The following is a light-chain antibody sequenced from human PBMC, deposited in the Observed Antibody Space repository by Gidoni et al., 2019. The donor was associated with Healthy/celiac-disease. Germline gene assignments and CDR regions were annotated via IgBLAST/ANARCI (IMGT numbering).Light chain of an antibody. V-gene: IGLV2-14*01. CDR3: SSYTSSSTSV. J-gene: IGLJ3*02. CDR1: SSDVGGYNY. CDR2: DVS. Sequence: QSALTQPAPVSGSPGPSITISCTGTSSDVGGYNYVSWYQQPPGKAPKRMIYDVSNRPSGVSNRFSGSKSGNTASLTISGLQAEDEADYYCSSYTSSSTSVFGGGTKLTVL.